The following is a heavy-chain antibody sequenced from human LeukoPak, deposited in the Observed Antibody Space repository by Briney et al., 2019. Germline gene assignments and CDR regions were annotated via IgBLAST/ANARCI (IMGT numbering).Heavy chain of an antibody. J-gene: IGHJ5*02. CDR1: GFTFSSYS. D-gene: IGHD2-15*01. Sequence: GGSLRLSCAAAGFTFSSYSMKWVRQAPGKGLEWDSSISRSSSYIYYADSVRGRFTISRDNAKNSLYLQMNSLRAEDTAVYYCARDTILGDCSGGSCETSTWGQGTLVTVSS. V-gene: IGHV3-21*01. CDR3: ARDTILGDCSGGSCETST. CDR2: ISRSSSYI.